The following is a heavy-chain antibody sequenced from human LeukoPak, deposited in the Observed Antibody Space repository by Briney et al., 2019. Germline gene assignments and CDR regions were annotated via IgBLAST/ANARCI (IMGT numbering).Heavy chain of an antibody. CDR2: IKQDESEK. CDR1: GFTFSTYN. CDR3: ARVDCSTTNCYGMTFDI. J-gene: IGHJ3*02. Sequence: PGGSLRLSCEASGFTFSTYNMNWVRQAPGKGLEWVANIKQDESEKYYVESVKGRFTISRDNAKRSLFLQLNSLRAEDTAVYYCARVDCSTTNCYGMTFDIWGQGTMVTVSS. D-gene: IGHD2-2*01. V-gene: IGHV3-7*01.